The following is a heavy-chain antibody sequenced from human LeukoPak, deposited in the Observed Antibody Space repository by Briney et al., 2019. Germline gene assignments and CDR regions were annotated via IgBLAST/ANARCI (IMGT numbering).Heavy chain of an antibody. Sequence: GGSLRLSCAASGFTFSNAWMSWVRQAPGKGLEWVGRIKSKTDGGTTDYAAPVKGRFTISRDDSKNTLYLQMNSLRAEDTAVYYCANWRSNSLPLWGQGTLVTVSS. J-gene: IGHJ4*02. D-gene: IGHD5-18*01. CDR3: ANWRSNSLPL. V-gene: IGHV3-15*01. CDR2: IKSKTDGGTT. CDR1: GFTFSNAW.